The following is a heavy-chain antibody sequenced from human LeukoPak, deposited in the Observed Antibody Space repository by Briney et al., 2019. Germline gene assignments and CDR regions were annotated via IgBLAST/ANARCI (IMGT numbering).Heavy chain of an antibody. CDR2: INHSGST. V-gene: IGHV4-34*01. CDR1: GGSFSGYY. D-gene: IGHD3-22*01. Sequence: PSETLSLTCAVYGGSFSGYYWSWIRQPPGKGLEWIGEINHSGSTNYNPSLKSRVTISVDTSKNQFSLKLSSVTAADTAVYYCARGLKYYYDSSGYSTPWGQGTLVTVSS. J-gene: IGHJ5*02. CDR3: ARGLKYYYDSSGYSTP.